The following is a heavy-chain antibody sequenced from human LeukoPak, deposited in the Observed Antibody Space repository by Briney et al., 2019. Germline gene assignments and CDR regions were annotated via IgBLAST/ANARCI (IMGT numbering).Heavy chain of an antibody. CDR3: ARSTLGYCSSTSCSLDY. V-gene: IGHV3-48*01. CDR2: ISSSSSTI. J-gene: IGHJ4*02. D-gene: IGHD2-2*01. CDR1: GFTFSSYS. Sequence: GGSLRLSCAASGFTFSSYSMNWVRPAPGKGLEWVSYISSSSSTIYYADSVKGRFTISRDNAKNSLYLQMNSLRAEDTAVYYCARSTLGYCSSTSCSLDYWGQGTLVTVSS.